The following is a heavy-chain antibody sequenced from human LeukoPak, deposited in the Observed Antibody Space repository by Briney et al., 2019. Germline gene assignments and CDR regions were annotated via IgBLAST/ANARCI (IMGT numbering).Heavy chain of an antibody. V-gene: IGHV1-2*02. CDR3: ARVGRKYSSSPVDY. CDR1: GYTFTGYY. J-gene: IGHJ4*02. D-gene: IGHD6-6*01. CDR2: INPNSGGT. Sequence: ASVKVSCKASGYTFTGYYMHWLRQAPGQGLEWMGWINPNSGGTNYAQKFQGRVTMTRDTSISTAYMELSRLRSDDTAVYYCARVGRKYSSSPVDYWGQGTLVTVSS.